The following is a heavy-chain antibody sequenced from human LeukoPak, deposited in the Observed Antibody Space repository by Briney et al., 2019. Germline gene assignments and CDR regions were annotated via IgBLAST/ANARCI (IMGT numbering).Heavy chain of an antibody. V-gene: IGHV4-59*05. D-gene: IGHD5-12*01. J-gene: IGHJ5*02. CDR3: ARLVRSGYFT. CDR2: IYYSGST. Sequence: SETLSLTCTVSAAPITSYYWSWIRQPPGKGLEWIGSIYYSGSTYYNPSLKSRVTISVDTSKNQFSLKLSSVTAADTAVYYCARLVRSGYFTWGQGTLVTVSS. CDR1: AAPITSYY.